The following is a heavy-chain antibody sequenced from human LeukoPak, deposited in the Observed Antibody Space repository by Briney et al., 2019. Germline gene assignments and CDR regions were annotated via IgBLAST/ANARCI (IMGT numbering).Heavy chain of an antibody. J-gene: IGHJ4*02. D-gene: IGHD6-19*01. CDR1: GGSISSYY. V-gene: IGHV4-59*08. CDR3: ARHVWEQWLPYYFDY. Sequence: SETLSLTCTVSGGSISSYYWSWTRQPPGKGLEWIGYIYYSGSTNYNPSLKSRVTISVDTSKNQFSLKLSSVTAADTAVYYCARHVWEQWLPYYFDYWGQGTLVTVSS. CDR2: IYYSGST.